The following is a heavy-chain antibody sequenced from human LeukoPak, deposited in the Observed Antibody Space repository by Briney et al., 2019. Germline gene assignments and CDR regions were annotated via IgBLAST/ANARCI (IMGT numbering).Heavy chain of an antibody. V-gene: IGHV3-48*03. Sequence: DSVKGRFTISRDNAKNSLYLQMNSLRVEGTAVYYCARSAGTWFDPWGQGTLVTVSS. CDR3: ARSAGTWFDP. D-gene: IGHD1-1*01. J-gene: IGHJ5*02.